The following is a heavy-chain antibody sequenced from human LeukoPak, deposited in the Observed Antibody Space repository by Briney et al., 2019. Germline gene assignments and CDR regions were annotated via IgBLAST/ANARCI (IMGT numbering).Heavy chain of an antibody. CDR1: GGSISSGSYY. V-gene: IGHV4-61*02. J-gene: IGHJ4*02. CDR3: ARAGYYYVQGYFDY. Sequence: PSETLSLICTVSGGSISSGSYYWSWIRQPAGKGLEWIGRIYTSGSTNYNPSLKSRVTISVDTSKNQFSLKLSSVTAADTAVYYCARAGYYYVQGYFDYWGQGTLVTVSS. CDR2: IYTSGST. D-gene: IGHD3-10*02.